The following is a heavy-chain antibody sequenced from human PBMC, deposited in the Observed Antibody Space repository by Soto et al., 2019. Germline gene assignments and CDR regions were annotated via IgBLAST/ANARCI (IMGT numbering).Heavy chain of an antibody. J-gene: IGHJ5*02. Sequence: TSETLSLTCTVSGGSISSGGYYWSWIRQHPGKGLEWIGYIYYSGSTYYNPSLKSRVTISVDTSKNQFSLKLSSVTAADTAVYYCARIYDFWSGYYSYNWFDPWGQGTLVTVSS. CDR2: IYYSGST. V-gene: IGHV4-31*03. CDR1: GGSISSGGYY. CDR3: ARIYDFWSGYYSYNWFDP. D-gene: IGHD3-3*01.